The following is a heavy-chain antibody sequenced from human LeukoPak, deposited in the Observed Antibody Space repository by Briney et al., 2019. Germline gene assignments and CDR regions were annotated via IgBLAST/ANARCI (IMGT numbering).Heavy chain of an antibody. CDR2: INPNSGGT. CDR1: GYTFTGYY. V-gene: IGHV1-2*02. CDR3: ARDLNYYDSSGYYPH. D-gene: IGHD3-22*01. J-gene: IGHJ4*02. Sequence: ASVKVSCKASGYTFTGYYMHWVRQAPGQGLEWMGWINPNSGGTNYAQKFQGRVTMTRDTSISTAYMEPSRLRYDDTAVYYCARDLNYYDSSGYYPHWGKGTLVTVSS.